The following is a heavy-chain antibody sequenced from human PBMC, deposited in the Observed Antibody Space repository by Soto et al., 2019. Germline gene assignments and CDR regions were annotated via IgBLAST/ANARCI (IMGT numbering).Heavy chain of an antibody. CDR2: ISGSGGST. V-gene: IGHV3-23*01. Sequence: GGSLRLSCAASGFTFSSYAMSWVRQAPGKGLEWVSAISGSGGSTYYADSVKGRFTISRDNSKNTLYLQMNSLRAEDTAVYYCAKGPTYSGSRPDWFDPWGQGTLVTVSS. CDR3: AKGPTYSGSRPDWFDP. D-gene: IGHD1-26*01. J-gene: IGHJ5*02. CDR1: GFTFSSYA.